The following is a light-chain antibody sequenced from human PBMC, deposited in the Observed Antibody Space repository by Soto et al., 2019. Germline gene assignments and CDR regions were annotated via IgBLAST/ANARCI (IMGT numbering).Light chain of an antibody. J-gene: IGLJ3*02. CDR2: EDN. CDR1: SGSIASNY. V-gene: IGLV6-57*01. CDR3: QSYDATNQV. Sequence: NFMLTQPHSVSESPGKTVIISCTRSSGSIASNYVQWYQQRPGSSPTTVIYEDNQRPSGVPDRFSGSIDSSSNSASLTISGLETEDDADYYCQSYDATNQVFGGGTQLTV.